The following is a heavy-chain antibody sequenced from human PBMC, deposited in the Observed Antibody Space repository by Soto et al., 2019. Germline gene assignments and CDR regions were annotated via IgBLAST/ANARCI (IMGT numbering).Heavy chain of an antibody. Sequence: QVQLVESGGGVVQPGRSLRLSCAASGLTIRSYAMHWVRQAPGKGLEWVAVISYDGSKKFHADAVKGRFTISRDNSKNTLYLQMNSLRAEDTAVYYCARDRPVAAPNWSDPWGQGTLVTVSS. CDR2: ISYDGSKK. J-gene: IGHJ5*02. CDR1: GLTIRSYA. V-gene: IGHV3-30-3*01. CDR3: ARDRPVAAPNWSDP. D-gene: IGHD6-19*01.